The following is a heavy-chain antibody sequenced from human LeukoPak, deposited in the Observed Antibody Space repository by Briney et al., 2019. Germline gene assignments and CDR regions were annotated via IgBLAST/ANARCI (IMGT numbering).Heavy chain of an antibody. CDR1: GFTFSEYY. CDR2: ISSSGSTT. V-gene: IGHV3-11*01. Sequence: RAGGSLRLSCAASGFTFSEYYMSWIRQAPGKGLEWVSYISSSGSTTYYADSVKGRFTISRDNAKNSLYLQMNSLRAEDTAVYYCAREMDGPYGSGSRLDYWGQGTLVTVSS. CDR3: AREMDGPYGSGSRLDY. J-gene: IGHJ4*02. D-gene: IGHD3-10*01.